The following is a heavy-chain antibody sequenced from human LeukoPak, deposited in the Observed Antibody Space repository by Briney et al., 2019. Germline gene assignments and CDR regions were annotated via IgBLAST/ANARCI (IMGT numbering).Heavy chain of an antibody. CDR3: ATRMPGSQSDN. CDR1: GGTFSSYA. D-gene: IGHD3-10*01. CDR2: IIPIFGTA. Sequence: GASVKVSCKASGGTFSSYAISWVRQAPGQGLEWMGRIIPIFGTANYAQKFQGRVTITTDESTSTAYMELSSLRSEDTAVYYCATRMPGSQSDNWGQGTLVTVSS. J-gene: IGHJ4*02. V-gene: IGHV1-69*05.